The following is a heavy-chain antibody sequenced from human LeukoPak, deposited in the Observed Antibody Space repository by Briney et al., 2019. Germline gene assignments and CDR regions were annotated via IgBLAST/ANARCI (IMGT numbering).Heavy chain of an antibody. CDR1: GGFISDYY. D-gene: IGHD1-1*01. CDR3: ARHPPRLAGTSPGGTTGTNRAFDL. Sequence: SETLSLTCTVSGGFISDYYWSWIRQPPGKGLEWIAYIYCTENTYSNPSLKSRGIMSLDTSKKQISLKLNSVTAADTAVYYCARHPPRLAGTSPGGTTGTNRAFDLWGQGTMVTVSS. J-gene: IGHJ3*01. CDR2: IYCTENT. V-gene: IGHV4-59*08.